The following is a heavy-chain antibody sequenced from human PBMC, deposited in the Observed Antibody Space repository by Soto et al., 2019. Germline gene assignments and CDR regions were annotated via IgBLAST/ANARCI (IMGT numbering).Heavy chain of an antibody. D-gene: IGHD6-13*01. Sequence: SETLSITCTVSGGSISSGGYYWNWIRQHPGRGLEWIGYIYYSGSTYYNPSLKSRVTMSGDTSKNQFSLKLSSVTAADTSVYFCARGVANQAAAAANWFDPWGQGTLVTVSS. CDR1: GGSISSGGYY. V-gene: IGHV4-31*03. CDR2: IYYSGST. CDR3: ARGVANQAAAAANWFDP. J-gene: IGHJ5*02.